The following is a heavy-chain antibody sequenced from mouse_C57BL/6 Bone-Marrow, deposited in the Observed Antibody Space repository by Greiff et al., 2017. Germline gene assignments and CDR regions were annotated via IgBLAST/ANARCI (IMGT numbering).Heavy chain of an antibody. D-gene: IGHD1-1*01. Sequence: EVKLMASWGGLVKPGGSLQLSCAASGFTFSDYGMNWVRQAPEKGLEWVAYISSGRSTIYYADTVKGRFTISRDNAKNTLFLQMTSLRSEDTAIYYCASDYYGSSSYFDYWGQGTTLTVSS. V-gene: IGHV5-17*01. CDR2: ISSGRSTI. J-gene: IGHJ2*01. CDR1: GFTFSDYG. CDR3: ASDYYGSSSYFDY.